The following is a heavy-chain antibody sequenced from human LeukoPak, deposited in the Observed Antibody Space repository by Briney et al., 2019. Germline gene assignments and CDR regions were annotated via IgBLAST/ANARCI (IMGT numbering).Heavy chain of an antibody. CDR3: AREAVMPVAPVKIGTSDRPLYEYYGLDV. Sequence: GGSLRLSCAASGFTITTNYMNWVRQAPGKGLEWVSVIYGDDETNYADSVKGRFTISRDDSKNTLYLQMNSLRADDTAVYYCAREAVMPVAPVKIGTSDRPLYEYYGLDVWGQGTTVTVS. CDR1: GFTITTNY. D-gene: IGHD1/OR15-1a*01. CDR2: IYGDDET. J-gene: IGHJ6*02. V-gene: IGHV3-53*01.